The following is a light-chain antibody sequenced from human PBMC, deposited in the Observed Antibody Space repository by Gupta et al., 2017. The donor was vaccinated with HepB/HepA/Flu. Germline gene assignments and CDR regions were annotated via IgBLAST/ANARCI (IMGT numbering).Light chain of an antibody. CDR3: SSDTGSDNLV. CDR1: SSDIGAYNY. CDR2: DVS. V-gene: IGLV2-14*03. Sequence: SALPQPASVSASPGQSITISCTGTSSDIGAYNYVFWYQHHPGKGPKLMIYDVSKRPSGVARRFSGSKSGNTASLTISGRQAEDEAYYYCSSDTGSDNLVFGGGTKVTVL. J-gene: IGLJ3*02.